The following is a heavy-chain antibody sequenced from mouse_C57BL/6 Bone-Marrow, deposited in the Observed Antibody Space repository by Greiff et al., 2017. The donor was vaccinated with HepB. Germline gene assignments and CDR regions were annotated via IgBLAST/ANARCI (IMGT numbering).Heavy chain of an antibody. CDR1: GYTFTGYW. CDR3: ARRDSQDYFDY. Sequence: VQLQQSGAELMKPGASVKLSCTATGYTFTGYWIAWVKQRPGHGLEWIGEILPGSGGTNYKENFKGQATFTTDTASNTAYMQLSSLTTEDSAIYYCARRDSQDYFDYWGQGTTLTVSS. CDR2: ILPGSGGT. J-gene: IGHJ2*01. D-gene: IGHD3-3*01. V-gene: IGHV1-9*01.